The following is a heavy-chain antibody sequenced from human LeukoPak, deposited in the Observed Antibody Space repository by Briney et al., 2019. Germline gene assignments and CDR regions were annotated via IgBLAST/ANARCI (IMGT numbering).Heavy chain of an antibody. V-gene: IGHV5-51*01. J-gene: IGHJ4*02. Sequence: KPGGSLKISCKGSGYSFTSYWIGWVRQMPGKGLEWMGIIYPSDSDTRYSPSFQGQVTISADKSISTAYLHWSSLKASDTAMYHCARQGSSSSPGDYWGQGTLVTVSS. D-gene: IGHD6-6*01. CDR2: IYPSDSDT. CDR1: GYSFTSYW. CDR3: ARQGSSSSPGDY.